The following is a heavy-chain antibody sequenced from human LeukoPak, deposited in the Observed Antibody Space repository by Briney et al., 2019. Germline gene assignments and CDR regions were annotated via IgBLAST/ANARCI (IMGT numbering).Heavy chain of an antibody. CDR1: GFTFSDYY. J-gene: IGHJ3*02. D-gene: IGHD1-1*01. CDR3: ARKMKTGDRVGSFDI. Sequence: GGSLRLSCAASGFTFSDYYMSWIRQAPGKGLEWVSYISSSSSYTNYADSVKGRFTISRDNAKNSLYLQVNSLTAEDTAVYYCARKMKTGDRVGSFDIWGQGTMVTVSS. V-gene: IGHV3-11*06. CDR2: ISSSSSYT.